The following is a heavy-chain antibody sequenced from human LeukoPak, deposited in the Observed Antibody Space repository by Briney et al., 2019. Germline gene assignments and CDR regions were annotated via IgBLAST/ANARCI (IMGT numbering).Heavy chain of an antibody. Sequence: SQTLSLTCTVSGGSISSGGYYWSWIRQHPGKGLEWIGYIYYSGSTYYNPSLKSRVTISVDTSKNQFSLKLSSVTAADTAVYYCATSIAARRYCSSTSCLLRRYYYYYMDVWGKGTTVTVSS. V-gene: IGHV4-31*03. D-gene: IGHD2-2*01. J-gene: IGHJ6*03. CDR3: ATSIAARRYCSSTSCLLRRYYYYYMDV. CDR2: IYYSGST. CDR1: GGSISSGGYY.